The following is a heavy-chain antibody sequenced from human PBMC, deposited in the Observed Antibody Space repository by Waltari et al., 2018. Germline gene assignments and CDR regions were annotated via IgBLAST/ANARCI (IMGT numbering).Heavy chain of an antibody. Sequence: QVQLVQSGAAVKKPGASVKVSCKASGYTFTGYYMHWVRQAPGQGLEWMGWINPNSGGTNYAQNFQGRVTMTRDTSISTAYMELSRLRSDDTAVYYCARDPFLDYGAFDIWGQGTMVTVSS. V-gene: IGHV1-2*02. J-gene: IGHJ3*02. D-gene: IGHD3-10*01. CDR1: GYTFTGYY. CDR3: ARDPFLDYGAFDI. CDR2: INPNSGGT.